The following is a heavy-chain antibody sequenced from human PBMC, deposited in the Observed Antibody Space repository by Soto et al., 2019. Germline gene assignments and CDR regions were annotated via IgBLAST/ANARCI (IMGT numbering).Heavy chain of an antibody. D-gene: IGHD5-18*01. J-gene: IGHJ4*02. CDR1: GGSMSSGDYY. Sequence: QAQLQESGPGLVKPSQTLSLTCTVSGGSMSSGDYYWSWVRQPPGKGLEWIGFIYYSENTHYNPSLKSRLTISLDTSNNQFSLKLSSVTAADTAVYYCARYIQLWPYHFDYWGQGTLVTVSS. CDR2: IYYSENT. V-gene: IGHV4-30-4*01. CDR3: ARYIQLWPYHFDY.